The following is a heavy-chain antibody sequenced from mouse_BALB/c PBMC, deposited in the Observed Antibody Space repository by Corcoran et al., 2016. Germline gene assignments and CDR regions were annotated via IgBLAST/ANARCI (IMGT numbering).Heavy chain of an antibody. CDR3: GYYAMDY. Sequence: EVQLQQSGPELLKPGASVKMSCKASGDTFTSYVMHWVKQKPGQGLEWIGYINPYNDGTKYNEKFKGKATLTSDKSSSTAYIELSRLTSEDSAVYYCGYYAMDYWGQGTSVTVSS. V-gene: IGHV1S136*01. CDR2: INPYNDGT. J-gene: IGHJ4*01. CDR1: GDTFTSYV.